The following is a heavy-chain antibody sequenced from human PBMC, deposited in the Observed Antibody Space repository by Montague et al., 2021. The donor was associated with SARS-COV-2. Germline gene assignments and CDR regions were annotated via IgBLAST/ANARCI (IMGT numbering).Heavy chain of an antibody. V-gene: IGHV4-4*07. CDR2: IYTSGST. D-gene: IGHD2-2*01. J-gene: IGHJ6*02. CDR1: GGSISSYY. CDR3: ARTVVVPAAMSRYYGMDV. Sequence: SETLSLTCSVSGGSISSYYWSWIRQPAGKGLEWIGRIYTSGSTNFNPSLKSRVTMSVDTSKNQFSLKLSSVTAADAAVYYCARTVVVPAAMSRYYGMDVWGQGTSVTVSS.